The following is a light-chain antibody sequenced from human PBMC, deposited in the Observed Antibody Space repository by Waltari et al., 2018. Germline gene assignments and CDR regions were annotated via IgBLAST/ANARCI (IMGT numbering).Light chain of an antibody. J-gene: IGKJ2*01. V-gene: IGKV1-5*01. CDR2: DAS. Sequence: DIQITQSPSTLSASVGARVTITCRASQSISSWLAWYQQKPGKAPKLLIYDASSLESGVPSRFSGSGSGTEFTLTISSLQPDDFATYYCQQYNSYPYTFGQGTKLEIK. CDR3: QQYNSYPYT. CDR1: QSISSW.